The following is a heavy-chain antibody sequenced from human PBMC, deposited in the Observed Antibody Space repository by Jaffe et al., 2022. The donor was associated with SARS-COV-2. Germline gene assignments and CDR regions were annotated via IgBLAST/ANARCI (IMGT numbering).Heavy chain of an antibody. CDR3: ARGTVPAVS. Sequence: QVQLQESGPGLVKPSETLSLTCTVSGYSISSDCDRDCNWGWIRQPPGRGLEWIGSIYHRGHTYYNPSLKSRVTLSVDTSKNQFSLKLTSVTAADTAVYYCARGTVPAVSWGRGTLVTVSS. CDR1: GYSISSDCD. V-gene: IGHV4-38-2*02. J-gene: IGHJ4*02. D-gene: IGHD2-2*01. CDR2: IYHRGHT.